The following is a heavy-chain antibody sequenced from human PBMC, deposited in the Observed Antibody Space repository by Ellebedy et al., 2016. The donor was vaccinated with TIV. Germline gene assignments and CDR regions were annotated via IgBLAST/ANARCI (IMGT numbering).Heavy chain of an antibody. CDR3: ARSSRGRGDYFDY. V-gene: IGHV3-33*01. CDR1: GFTFSSYG. D-gene: IGHD3-16*01. CDR2: IWPDGSKK. J-gene: IGHJ4*02. Sequence: GGSLRLSXAVSGFTFSSYGMYWVRQAPGEGLECVALIWPDGSKKNYVDSVKGRFTISRDNFKNTVYLQMNSLRDEDTAVYYCARSSRGRGDYFDYWGQGILVTVSS.